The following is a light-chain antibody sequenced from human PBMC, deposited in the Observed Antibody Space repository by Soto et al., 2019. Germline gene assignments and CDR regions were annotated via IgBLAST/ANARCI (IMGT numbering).Light chain of an antibody. Sequence: IQLTQSPSSMSPLVGDTATITCRASQSISSYLNWYQQKPGKAPKLLIYAASSLESGVPSRFSGSGSGTEFTLTISSLQPDDFATYYCQQYNSYSQTFGQGTKVE. J-gene: IGKJ1*01. CDR1: QSISSY. CDR3: QQYNSYSQT. CDR2: AAS. V-gene: IGKV1-5*01.